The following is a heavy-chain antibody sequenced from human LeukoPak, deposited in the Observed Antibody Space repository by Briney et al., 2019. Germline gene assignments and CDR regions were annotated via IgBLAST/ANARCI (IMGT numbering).Heavy chain of an antibody. CDR3: AREGRGYFDY. D-gene: IGHD3-10*01. CDR1: NYTFTSYG. Sequence: ASVKVSCKASNYTFTSYGISWVRQAPGQGLEWMAWINAYNGDTNYAQKFQGRVTLTTDTSTSTAYMELRSLRSDDTAVYYCAREGRGYFDYWGQGTLVTVSS. J-gene: IGHJ4*02. V-gene: IGHV1-18*01. CDR2: INAYNGDT.